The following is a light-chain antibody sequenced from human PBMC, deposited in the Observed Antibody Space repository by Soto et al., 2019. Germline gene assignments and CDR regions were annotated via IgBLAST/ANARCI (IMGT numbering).Light chain of an antibody. CDR3: GAWDSSLSAVV. CDR2: DNS. V-gene: IGLV1-51*01. J-gene: IGLJ2*01. Sequence: QSVLTQPPSVSAAPGQKVTLSCSGSSSNLGNNNVCWYQQLPGTAPKLLIYDNSNRPSGIPERFSGSKSGTSATLGITGLQTGDEADYYCGAWDSSLSAVVFGGGTKVTVL. CDR1: SSNLGNNN.